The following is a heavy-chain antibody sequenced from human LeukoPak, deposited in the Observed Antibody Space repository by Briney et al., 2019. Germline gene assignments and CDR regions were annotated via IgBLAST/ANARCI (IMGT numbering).Heavy chain of an antibody. V-gene: IGHV6-1*01. CDR2: TCYRSKWYT. Sequence: SQTLSLTCAISGDGVSSNSAAWNWIRQSPSRGLEWLGRTCYRSKWYTYYAVSVKSRISINRDTSKNQFSLQLNSVTPEDTAVYYCARSTGPIDYWGQGTLVTVSS. CDR3: ARSTGPIDY. D-gene: IGHD1-1*01. CDR1: GDGVSSNSAA. J-gene: IGHJ4*02.